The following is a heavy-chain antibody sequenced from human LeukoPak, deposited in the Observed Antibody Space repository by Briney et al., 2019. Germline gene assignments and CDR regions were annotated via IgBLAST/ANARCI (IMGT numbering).Heavy chain of an antibody. J-gene: IGHJ3*02. D-gene: IGHD3-10*01. V-gene: IGHV3-48*04. CDR3: AGECVRRGSGSYCLGAFDI. CDR2: ISSRSSTI. Sequence: PGGSLRLSCAASGFTFSSYNMNWVRQAPGKGLEWVSYISSRSSTIYYADSVKGRFTISRDNAKNSLYLQMNSLRAEDTAVYYCAGECVRRGSGSYCLGAFDIWGQGTMVTVSS. CDR1: GFTFSSYN.